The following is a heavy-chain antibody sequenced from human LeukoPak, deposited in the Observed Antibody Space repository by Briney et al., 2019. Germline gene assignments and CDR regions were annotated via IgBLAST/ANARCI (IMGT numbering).Heavy chain of an antibody. Sequence: SETLSLTCTVSGGSISSGGYYWSWIRQHPGKGLEWIGYIYYSGSTYYNPYLKSRVTISVDTSKNQFSLKLSSVTAADTAVYYCARVEDGTFDYWGQGTLVTVSS. D-gene: IGHD3-3*01. CDR1: GGSISSGGYY. CDR2: IYYSGST. CDR3: ARVEDGTFDY. V-gene: IGHV4-31*03. J-gene: IGHJ4*02.